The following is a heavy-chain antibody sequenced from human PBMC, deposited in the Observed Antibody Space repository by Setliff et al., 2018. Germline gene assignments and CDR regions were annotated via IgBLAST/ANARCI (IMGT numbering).Heavy chain of an antibody. V-gene: IGHV4-4*07. CDR1: GGSISYNY. Sequence: SETLSLTCTVSGGSISYNYWSWIRQPAGKGLQWIGRINTSGSTKYNPSLTSRVTMSVDTSKNQFSLKLSAVTAADTAVYYCARDVGGEGYFDSWGQGTLVTVSS. CDR2: INTSGST. J-gene: IGHJ4*02. D-gene: IGHD3-10*01. CDR3: ARDVGGEGYFDS.